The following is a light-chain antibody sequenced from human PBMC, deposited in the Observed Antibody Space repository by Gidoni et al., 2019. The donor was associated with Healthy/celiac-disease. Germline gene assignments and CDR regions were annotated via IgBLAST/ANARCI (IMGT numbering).Light chain of an antibody. CDR3: QQLNSYPLT. CDR2: AAS. CDR1: QGISSY. Sequence: EIQSTPSPSCLSASVADRVTITCRASQGISSYLVWYQQKPGKAPKLLIYAASTLQSGVPSRFSGSGSGTEFTLTISSLQPEDFATYYCQQLNSYPLTFGQGTKVEIK. V-gene: IGKV1-9*01. J-gene: IGKJ1*01.